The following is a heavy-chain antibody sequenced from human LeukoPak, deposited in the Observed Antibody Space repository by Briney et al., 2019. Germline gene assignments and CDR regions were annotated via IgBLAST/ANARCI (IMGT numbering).Heavy chain of an antibody. V-gene: IGHV3-9*03. Sequence: GGSLRLSCAASGFTFDGYAMHWVRQAPGKGLEWVSGINWNGGRIVYADSVKGRFTISRDNAKNSLYLQMNSLRAEDMALYYCARGNYATGLNWGQGTLVTVSP. J-gene: IGHJ4*02. CDR1: GFTFDGYA. CDR2: INWNGGRI. D-gene: IGHD3-10*01. CDR3: ARGNYATGLN.